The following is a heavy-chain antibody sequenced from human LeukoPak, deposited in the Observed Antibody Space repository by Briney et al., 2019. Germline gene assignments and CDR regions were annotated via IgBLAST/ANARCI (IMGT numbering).Heavy chain of an antibody. CDR1: GYTFTGYY. V-gene: IGHV1-2*02. CDR3: ARGSSSSPDSGFTWFDP. Sequence: ASVKVSCKASGYTFTGYYIHWVRQAPGQGLEWMGWIIPYTGDTNYAQKYQDRVTMTRDTSITTAHMELSRLRSDDTAVYYCARGSSSSPDSGFTWFDPWGQGTLVTVSS. CDR2: IIPYTGDT. D-gene: IGHD2-2*01. J-gene: IGHJ5*02.